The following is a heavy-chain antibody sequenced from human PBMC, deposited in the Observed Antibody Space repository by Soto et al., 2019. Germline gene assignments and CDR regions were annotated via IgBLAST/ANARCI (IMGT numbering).Heavy chain of an antibody. Sequence: QVQLQQWGAGLLKPSETLSLTCAVYGGSFSGYYWTWIRQPPGTGLEWIGEINHSGSTNYNPSRKXXVTIPVDTSKNQFSLKLTSVTAADTAVYYCARDKITGLFDYWGQGTLVTVSS. V-gene: IGHV4-34*01. J-gene: IGHJ4*02. D-gene: IGHD2-8*02. CDR3: ARDKITGLFDY. CDR1: GGSFSGYY. CDR2: INHSGST.